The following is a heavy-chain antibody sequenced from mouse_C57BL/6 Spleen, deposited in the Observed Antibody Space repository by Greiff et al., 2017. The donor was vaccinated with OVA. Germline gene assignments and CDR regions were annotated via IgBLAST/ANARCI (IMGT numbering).Heavy chain of an antibody. CDR2: IDPSDSYT. V-gene: IGHV1-50*01. CDR1: GYTFTSYW. J-gene: IGHJ2*01. CDR3: ARGTAQWYFDY. D-gene: IGHD3-2*02. Sequence: VQLQQPGAELVKPGASVKLSCKASGYTFTSYWMQWVKQRPGQGLEWIGEIDPSDSYTNYNQKFKGKATLTVDTSSSTAYMQLSSLTSEDSAVYYCARGTAQWYFDYWGQGTTLTVSS.